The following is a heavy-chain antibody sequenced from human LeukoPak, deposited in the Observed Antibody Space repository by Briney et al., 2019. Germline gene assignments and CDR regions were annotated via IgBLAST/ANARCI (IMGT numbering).Heavy chain of an antibody. CDR1: GFTFSDSG. V-gene: IGHV1-2*02. CDR3: AREKKFRRYYYDSSNAFDI. Sequence: GGSLRLSCAASGFTFSDSGMHWVRQAPGQGLEWMGWINPNSGGTNYAQKFQGRVTMTRDTSISTAYMELSRLRSDDTAVYYCAREKKFRRYYYDSSNAFDIWGQGTMVTVSS. J-gene: IGHJ3*02. D-gene: IGHD3-22*01. CDR2: INPNSGGT.